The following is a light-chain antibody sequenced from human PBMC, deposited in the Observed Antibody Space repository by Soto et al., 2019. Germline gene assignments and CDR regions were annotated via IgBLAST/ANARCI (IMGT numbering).Light chain of an antibody. CDR1: SSNIGSNF. J-gene: IGLJ1*01. Sequence: QSVLTQPPSVSAAPGQKVTISCSGSSSNIGSNFVSWYQQLPGTAPKLLIYDNNKRPSGIPDRFSGSKSGASATLGITGLQTGDEADYYCGAWDGTLRWVFGPGTKLTVL. CDR3: GAWDGTLRWV. V-gene: IGLV1-51*01. CDR2: DNN.